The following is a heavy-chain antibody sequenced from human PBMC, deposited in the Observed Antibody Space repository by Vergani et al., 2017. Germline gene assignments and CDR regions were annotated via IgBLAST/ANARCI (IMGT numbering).Heavy chain of an antibody. J-gene: IGHJ4*02. D-gene: IGHD2-2*01. V-gene: IGHV1-2*02. CDR3: ARALYSVARYCSSTSCYPRGPFDY. CDR1: GYTFTGYY. CDR2: INPNSGGT. Sequence: QVQLVQSGAEVKKPGASVKVSCKASGYTFTGYYMHWVRQAPGQGLEWMGWINPNSGGTNYAQKFQGRVTMTRDTSISTAYMELSRLRSDDTAVYYCARALYSVARYCSSTSCYPRGPFDYWGQGTLVTVSS.